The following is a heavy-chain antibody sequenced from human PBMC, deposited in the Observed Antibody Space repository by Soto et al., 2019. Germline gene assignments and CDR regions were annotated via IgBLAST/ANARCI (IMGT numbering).Heavy chain of an antibody. Sequence: SETLSLTCAVYGGSFSGYYLRWIRQPPGKGLEWIGEINHSGSTNYNPSLKSRVTISVDTSKNQFSLKLSSVTAADTAVYYCARGGRRITIFSARSSPDNYYGMDVWGQGTTVTVSS. V-gene: IGHV4-34*01. CDR2: INHSGST. CDR3: ARGGRRITIFSARSSPDNYYGMDV. CDR1: GGSFSGYY. J-gene: IGHJ6*02. D-gene: IGHD3-3*01.